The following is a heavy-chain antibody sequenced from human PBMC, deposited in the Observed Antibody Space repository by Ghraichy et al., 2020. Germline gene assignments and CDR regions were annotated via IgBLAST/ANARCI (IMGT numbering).Heavy chain of an antibody. CDR2: IAGSGGNT. D-gene: IGHD2-15*01. V-gene: IGHV3-23*01. CDR1: GLIFSSYA. Sequence: GGSLRLSCAASGLIFSSYAMTWVRQAPGKGLEWVSAIAGSGGNTYYADLAGGRFTISSDNSRNTLYLQMNSLGAEETAVYYCAKGDAVSAVPDYLGQGTLVTVSS. J-gene: IGHJ4*02. CDR3: AKGDAVSAVPDY.